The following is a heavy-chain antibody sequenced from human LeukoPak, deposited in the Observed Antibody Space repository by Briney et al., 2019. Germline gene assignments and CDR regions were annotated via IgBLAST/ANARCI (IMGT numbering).Heavy chain of an antibody. CDR2: IYYSGST. Sequence: KPSETLSLTCTVSGGSISSSSYYWGWIRQPPGKGLEWIGSIYYSGSTYYNPSLKSRVTISVDTSKNQFSLKLSSVTAADTAVYYCARVGGSSYYFDYWGQGTLVTVSS. CDR1: GGSISSSSYY. V-gene: IGHV4-39*07. D-gene: IGHD1-26*01. J-gene: IGHJ4*02. CDR3: ARVGGSSYYFDY.